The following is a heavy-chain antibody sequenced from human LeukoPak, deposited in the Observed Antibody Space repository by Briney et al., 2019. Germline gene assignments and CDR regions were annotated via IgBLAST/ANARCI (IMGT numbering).Heavy chain of an antibody. CDR1: RFTLSRYS. Sequence: GGSLRLSRVHSRFTLSRYSLKWVRQAPGAGLEWVSYISTNNKNIKYAHSVKGRFAISRIHAKDFLYLQLTSLRADDTAVSYCASYFDSTGYFKEGYAIWGRGTLVTVSS. CDR3: ASYFDSTGYFKEGYAI. J-gene: IGHJ3*02. CDR2: ISTNNKNI. D-gene: IGHD3-22*01. V-gene: IGHV3-48*01.